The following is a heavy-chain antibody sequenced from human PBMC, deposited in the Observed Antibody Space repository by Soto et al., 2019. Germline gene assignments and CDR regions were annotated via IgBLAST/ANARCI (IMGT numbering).Heavy chain of an antibody. CDR1: GYTFTGYY. CDR3: ERGGIVVVPAPHLFDY. CDR2: INPNSGGT. D-gene: IGHD2-2*01. V-gene: IGHV1-2*04. Sequence: RASVKVSCKASGYTFTGYYMHWVRQAPGQGLEWMGWINPNSGGTNYAQKFQGWVTMTRDTSISTAYMELSRLRSDDTAVYYCERGGIVVVPAPHLFDYWGQGTLVTAPQ. J-gene: IGHJ4*02.